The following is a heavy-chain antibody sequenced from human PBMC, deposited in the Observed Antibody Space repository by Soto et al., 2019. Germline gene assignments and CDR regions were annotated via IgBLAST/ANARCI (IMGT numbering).Heavy chain of an antibody. CDR3: IRVRSGGPTVIDY. CDR1: GFTFSDHY. CDR2: TRNKANSYTT. Sequence: EVQLVESGGGLAQPGGSLRLSCAASGFTFSDHYMDWVRQAPGKGLEWVGRTRNKANSYTTEYAASGKGRFNISRDESKNSLYLQMNNLKTEDTAVYYCIRVRSGGPTVIDYWGQGTLVTVSS. V-gene: IGHV3-72*01. D-gene: IGHD4-17*01. J-gene: IGHJ4*02.